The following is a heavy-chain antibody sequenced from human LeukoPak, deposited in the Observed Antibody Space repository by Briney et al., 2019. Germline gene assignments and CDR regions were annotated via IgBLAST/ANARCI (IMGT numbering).Heavy chain of an antibody. D-gene: IGHD2-15*01. CDR2: ISSSGNST. CDR3: VRDGYCSDGGCYAASDI. J-gene: IGHJ3*02. V-gene: IGHV3-48*03. Sequence: GGSLRLSCAASGFTFSSCEMNWVRQAPGKGLEWVSYISSSGNSTYYADSVKGRFTISRDNAKNSLHLQMNTVRAEDTAVYYCVRDGYCSDGGCYAASDIWGQGTKVTVSS. CDR1: GFTFSSCE.